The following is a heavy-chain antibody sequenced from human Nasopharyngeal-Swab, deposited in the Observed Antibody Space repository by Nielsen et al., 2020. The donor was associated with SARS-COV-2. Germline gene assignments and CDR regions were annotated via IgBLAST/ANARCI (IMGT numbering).Heavy chain of an antibody. Sequence: SETLSLTCTVSGGSVTDTDYFWGWIRQPPVTGLEWIGNIDYSGRTFYNPSLKSRVSISVDTSKNQFSLKLHSVTAADTAVYYCASYYVGVDGQKRFDDWGQGTLVTVSS. CDR1: GGSVTDTDYF. J-gene: IGHJ4*02. D-gene: IGHD1-26*01. V-gene: IGHV4-39*01. CDR3: ASYYVGVDGQKRFDD. CDR2: IDYSGRT.